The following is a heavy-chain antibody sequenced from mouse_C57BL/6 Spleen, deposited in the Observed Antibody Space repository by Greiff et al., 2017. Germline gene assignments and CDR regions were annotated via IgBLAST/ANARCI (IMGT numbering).Heavy chain of an antibody. J-gene: IGHJ4*01. Sequence: VQLQQSGPELVKPGASVKISCQASGYAFSSSWMNWLKQRPGKGREWIGRIYPGDGDTNYNGKFKGKATLTADKSSSTAYMQISSLTSEDSAVYFCARSHAMDYWGQGTSVTVSS. CDR1: GYAFSSSW. V-gene: IGHV1-82*01. CDR3: ARSHAMDY. CDR2: IYPGDGDT.